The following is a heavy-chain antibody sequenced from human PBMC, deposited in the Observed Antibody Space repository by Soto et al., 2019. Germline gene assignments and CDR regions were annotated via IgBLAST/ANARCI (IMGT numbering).Heavy chain of an antibody. CDR1: GGTFSSYT. J-gene: IGHJ4*02. CDR2: IIPILGIA. V-gene: IGHV1-69*02. Sequence: QVQLVQSGAEVKKPGSSVKVSCKASGGTFSSYTISWVRQAPGQGLEWMGRIIPILGIANSAQKFQGRVTITADKSTSTAYMELSSLRSEDTAVYYCARALGSGWYYFDYWGQGSLVTVSS. D-gene: IGHD6-19*01. CDR3: ARALGSGWYYFDY.